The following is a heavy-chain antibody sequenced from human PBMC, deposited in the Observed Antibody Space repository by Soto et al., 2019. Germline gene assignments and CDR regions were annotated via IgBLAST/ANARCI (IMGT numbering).Heavy chain of an antibody. D-gene: IGHD6-19*01. J-gene: IGHJ4*02. CDR3: ARIRVAGDPYYFDY. Sequence: PGGSLRLSCAASGFTVSSNYMSWVRQAPGKGLEWVSVIYSGGSTYYSTSLKTRLTISKDTSKNQVVLTMTNMDPVDTATYYCARIRVAGDPYYFDYWGQGTLVTVSS. V-gene: IGHV3-53*05. CDR2: IYSGGST. CDR1: GFTVSSNY.